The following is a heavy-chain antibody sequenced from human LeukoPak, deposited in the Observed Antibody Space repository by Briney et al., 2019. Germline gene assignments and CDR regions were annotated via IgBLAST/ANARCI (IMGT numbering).Heavy chain of an antibody. Sequence: PSETLSLTCTVSGGSVSSGSYYWSWIRQPPGKGLEWIGYIYYSGSTNYNPSLKSRVTISVDTSKNQFSLKLSSVTAADTAVYYCARFGSSGYYYHDAFDIWGQGTMVTVSS. D-gene: IGHD3-22*01. CDR2: IYYSGST. CDR1: GGSVSSGSYY. CDR3: ARFGSSGYYYHDAFDI. V-gene: IGHV4-61*01. J-gene: IGHJ3*02.